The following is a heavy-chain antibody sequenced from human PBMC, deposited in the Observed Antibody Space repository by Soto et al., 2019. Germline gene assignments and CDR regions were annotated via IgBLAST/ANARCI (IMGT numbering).Heavy chain of an antibody. CDR1: GFPFSNYE. CDR2: ISSGGSTV. CDR3: ARDRAAGGS. D-gene: IGHD6-13*01. Sequence: EVQLVESGGGLVQPGGSLRLSCAASGFPFSNYEMNWVRQAPGKGLEWVAYISSGGSTVHYADSVRGRFTVSRDNARNSLYLQMNTLRVEDTALYYCARDRAAGGSWGQGTLVTVSS. V-gene: IGHV3-48*03. J-gene: IGHJ5*02.